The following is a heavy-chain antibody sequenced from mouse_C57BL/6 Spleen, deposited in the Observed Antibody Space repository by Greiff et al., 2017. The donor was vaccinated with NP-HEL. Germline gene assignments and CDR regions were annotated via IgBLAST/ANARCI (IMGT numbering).Heavy chain of an antibody. CDR3: ARHRIPGATRYFDV. CDR1: GFTFSSYG. J-gene: IGHJ1*03. V-gene: IGHV5-6*01. Sequence: EVHLVESGGDLVKPGGSLKLSCAASGFTFSSYGMSWVRQTPDKRLEWVATISSGGSYTYYPDSVKGRFTISRDNAKNTLYLQMSSLKSEDTAMYYCARHRIPGATRYFDVWGTGTTVTVSS. D-gene: IGHD3-1*01. CDR2: ISSGGSYT.